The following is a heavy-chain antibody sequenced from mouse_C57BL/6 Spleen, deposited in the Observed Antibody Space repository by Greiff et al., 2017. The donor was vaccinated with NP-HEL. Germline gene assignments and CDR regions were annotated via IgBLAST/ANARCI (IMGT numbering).Heavy chain of an antibody. Sequence: QVQLKESGPGLVQPSQSLSITCTVSGFSLTSYGVHWVRQSPGKGLEWLGVIWRGGSTDYNAAFMSRLSITKDNSKSQVFFKMNSLQADDTAIYDCAKNCDDYGVEDYAMDYWGQGTSVTVAS. CDR2: IWRGGST. J-gene: IGHJ4*01. CDR1: GFSLTSYG. CDR3: AKNCDDYGVEDYAMDY. V-gene: IGHV2-5*01. D-gene: IGHD2-4*01.